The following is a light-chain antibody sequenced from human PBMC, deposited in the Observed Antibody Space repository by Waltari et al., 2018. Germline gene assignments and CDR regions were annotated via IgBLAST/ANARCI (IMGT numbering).Light chain of an antibody. J-gene: IGLJ3*02. CDR2: AVS. CDR1: RRHVGRHHL. Sequence: QSALTQPASVSGSPGQSITTPSTGPRRHVGRHHLVSWFQHHPAHPPKPLIFPSPHPPPNKAPPLLIYAVSRRPSEVSNRFSGSASGNTAYLTISGLQAEDEADYYCCSSPESSTSWVFGGGTKLTVL. V-gene: IGLV2-23*02. CDR3: CSSPESSTSWV.